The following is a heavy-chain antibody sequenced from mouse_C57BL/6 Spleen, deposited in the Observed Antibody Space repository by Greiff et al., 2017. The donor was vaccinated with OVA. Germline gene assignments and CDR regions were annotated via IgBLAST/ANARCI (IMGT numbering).Heavy chain of an antibody. CDR1: GYTFTSYW. D-gene: IGHD3-2*02. CDR2: IYPGSGST. V-gene: IGHV1-55*01. Sequence: QVQLQQPGAELVKPGASVKMSCKASGYTFTSYWITWVKQRPGQGLEWIGDIYPGSGSTNYNEKFKSKATLTVDTSSSTAYMQLSSLTSEDSAVYYCAREGSRQRRLGLLAYWGQGTLVTVSA. J-gene: IGHJ3*01. CDR3: AREGSRQRRLGLLAY.